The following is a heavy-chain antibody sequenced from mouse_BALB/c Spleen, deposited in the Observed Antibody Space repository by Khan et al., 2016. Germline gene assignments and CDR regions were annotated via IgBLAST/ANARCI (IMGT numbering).Heavy chain of an antibody. Sequence: VQLQQSGAELVKPGASVKLSCTASGFSIQDTYIHWVRQRPEQGLDWIGRIDPPNDNTKYDPKFQGKATITADTSSNTASLQLSSLTYEDTAVYYCARMYYGDYWGQGTTLTVSS. D-gene: IGHD1-1*01. CDR3: ARMYYGDY. CDR1: GFSIQDTY. V-gene: IGHV14-3*02. J-gene: IGHJ2*01. CDR2: IDPPNDNT.